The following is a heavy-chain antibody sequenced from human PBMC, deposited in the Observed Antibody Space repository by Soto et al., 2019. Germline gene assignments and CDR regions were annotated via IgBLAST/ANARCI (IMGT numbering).Heavy chain of an antibody. CDR1: GGTFSSYT. J-gene: IGHJ4*02. D-gene: IGHD4-17*01. CDR2: IIPLFGTA. CDR3: AREGYGDYGKPFDY. V-gene: IGHV1-69*01. Sequence: QVQLVQSGAEVKKPGYSVKVSCKASGGTFSSYTISWVRQAPGQGLEWMGGIIPLFGTANYAQKFQGRVTSTADESTITAYMPLSSLRSEDTAVYYFAREGYGDYGKPFDYWSQGTLVTVSS.